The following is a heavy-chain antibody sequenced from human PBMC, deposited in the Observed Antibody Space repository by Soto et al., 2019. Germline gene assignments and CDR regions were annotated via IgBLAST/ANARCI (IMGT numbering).Heavy chain of an antibody. CDR1: GFTFGDYY. J-gene: IGHJ4*02. CDR2: ISSSGSST. V-gene: IGHV3-11*01. D-gene: IGHD6-6*01. CDR3: AGAAAARPAVGY. Sequence: QVQLVESGGGLVKPGGSLRLSCAASGFTFGDYYMSWIRQAPGKGLEWVSYISSSGSSTYYVDSVKGRFTISRDNAKNSLYLKRDGRGAGDPAVYYWAGAAAARPAVGYGGQGTLVTVSS.